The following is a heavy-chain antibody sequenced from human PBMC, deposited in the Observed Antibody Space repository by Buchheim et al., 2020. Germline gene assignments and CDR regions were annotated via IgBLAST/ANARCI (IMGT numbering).Heavy chain of an antibody. Sequence: EVQLVESGGGLVQPGGSLRLSCAASGLTFSDHYMDWVRQAPGKGLEWVGRTRNKANSYTTEYAASVKGRFTISRDDTKNSLYLQMNSLKTEDTAVYYCARGMTTVTTGFSYFDYWGQGTL. CDR2: TRNKANSYTT. V-gene: IGHV3-72*01. J-gene: IGHJ4*02. CDR1: GLTFSDHY. D-gene: IGHD4-17*01. CDR3: ARGMTTVTTGFSYFDY.